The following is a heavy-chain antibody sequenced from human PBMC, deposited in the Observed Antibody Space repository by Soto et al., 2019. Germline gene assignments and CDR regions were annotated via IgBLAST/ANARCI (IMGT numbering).Heavy chain of an antibody. J-gene: IGHJ1*01. V-gene: IGHV5-51*01. D-gene: IGHD6-19*01. Sequence: VESLKISCKASGYSFTNYWIGWVRQMPGKGLEWMGTIYPGDSDTRYSPSFQGQVTFSVDKTINTAYLHWTSLKDSETAIYYCALKHTHDSSAWYNWGQGNLVTVSS. CDR2: IYPGDSDT. CDR1: GYSFTNYW. CDR3: ALKHTHDSSAWYN.